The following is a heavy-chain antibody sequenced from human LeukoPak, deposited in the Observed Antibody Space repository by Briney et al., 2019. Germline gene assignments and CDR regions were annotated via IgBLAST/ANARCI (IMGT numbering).Heavy chain of an antibody. CDR1: GFTFGSYA. Sequence: GGSLRLSCAASGFTFGSYAMSWVRQAPGRGLEWVSSISGSGNAYYADSVKGRFSISRDKSKNTLYLQMNSLRAEDTAVYYCATYQKYQLLLDYWGQGTLVTVSS. V-gene: IGHV3-23*01. J-gene: IGHJ4*02. CDR3: ATYQKYQLLLDY. CDR2: ISGSGNA. D-gene: IGHD2-2*01.